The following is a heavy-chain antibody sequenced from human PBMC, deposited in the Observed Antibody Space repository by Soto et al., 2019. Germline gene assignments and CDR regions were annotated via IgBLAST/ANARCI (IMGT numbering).Heavy chain of an antibody. V-gene: IGHV3-48*02. CDR2: ISSSSSTI. CDR3: TRGLLTDFFDY. CDR1: GFTFSTYS. J-gene: IGHJ4*02. Sequence: GGSLRLSCAASGFTFSTYSMNWVRQAPGKGLEWVSYISSSSSTIFYTDSVKGRFTVSRDNSKNTLYLQVNSLRNDDTAVYYCTRGLLTDFFDYWGQGALVTVSS.